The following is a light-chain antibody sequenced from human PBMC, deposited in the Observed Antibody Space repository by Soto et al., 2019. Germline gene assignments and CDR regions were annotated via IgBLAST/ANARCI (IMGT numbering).Light chain of an antibody. CDR3: SSYTSSSTLYV. Sequence: QSSLTQPSSLSGSPGQSSTISCTGTISDVGGYNCVSWYQQHPGKAPKLMIYEVSNRPSGVSNRFSGSKSGNTASLTISGLQAEDEADYYCSSYTSSSTLYVFGTGTKVNVL. J-gene: IGLJ1*01. V-gene: IGLV2-14*01. CDR2: EVS. CDR1: ISDVGGYNC.